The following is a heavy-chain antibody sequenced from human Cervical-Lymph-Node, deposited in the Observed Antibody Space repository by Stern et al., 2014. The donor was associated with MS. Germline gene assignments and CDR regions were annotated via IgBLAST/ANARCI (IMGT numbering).Heavy chain of an antibody. CDR2: IYPGDSDT. CDR1: GYTFATYW. D-gene: IGHD1-26*01. V-gene: IGHV5-51*01. J-gene: IGHJ4*02. CDR3: ARQGRAIAGATQDHFDH. Sequence: VQLVQSGAEVKKRGESLKISCKGSGYTFATYWIGWVRQMPGKGLEWMGIIYPGDSDTRYSPSFQGQVTISADKSLSTAYLQWSSLKASDTAIYYCARQGRAIAGATQDHFDHWGQGAPVTVSS.